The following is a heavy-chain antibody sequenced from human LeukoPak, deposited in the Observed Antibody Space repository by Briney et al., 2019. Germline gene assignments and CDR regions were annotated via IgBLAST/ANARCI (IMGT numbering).Heavy chain of an antibody. Sequence: GGSLRLSCAASGFTFSNYAMHWVRQAPGKGLEWVAVISYDGSNKYYADSVKGRFTISRDNSKNTLYLQMNSLRAEDTAVYYCARGVDWSYGISDGMDVWGQGTTVTVSS. CDR1: GFTFSNYA. D-gene: IGHD5-18*01. CDR2: ISYDGSNK. J-gene: IGHJ6*02. CDR3: ARGVDWSYGISDGMDV. V-gene: IGHV3-30-3*01.